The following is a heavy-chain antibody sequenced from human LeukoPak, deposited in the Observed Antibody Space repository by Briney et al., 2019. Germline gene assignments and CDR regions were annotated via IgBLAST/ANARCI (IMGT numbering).Heavy chain of an antibody. D-gene: IGHD1-26*01. Sequence: QSGGSLRLSCAASGFTFVTYWMAWVRQAPGKGLEWVANINQGGGAGDYVDPVKGRFTISRDNANNLMYLQMDSLRGEDTAIYYCARVERGSFYEYWGQGTRVTVSS. V-gene: IGHV3-7*01. CDR3: ARVERGSFYEY. CDR1: GFTFVTYW. J-gene: IGHJ4*02. CDR2: INQGGGAG.